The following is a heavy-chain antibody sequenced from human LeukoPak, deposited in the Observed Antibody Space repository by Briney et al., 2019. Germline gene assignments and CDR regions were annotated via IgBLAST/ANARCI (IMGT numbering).Heavy chain of an antibody. Sequence: PSETLSLTCTVSGGSISSSSYYWGWIRQPPGKGLEWIGEINHSGSTNYNPSLKSRVTISVDTSKNQFSLKLSSVTAADTAVYYCARGRYTMIRGVITSYYYYGMDVWGQGTTVTVSS. V-gene: IGHV4-39*07. CDR3: ARGRYTMIRGVITSYYYYGMDV. D-gene: IGHD3-10*01. CDR1: GGSISSSSYY. CDR2: INHSGST. J-gene: IGHJ6*02.